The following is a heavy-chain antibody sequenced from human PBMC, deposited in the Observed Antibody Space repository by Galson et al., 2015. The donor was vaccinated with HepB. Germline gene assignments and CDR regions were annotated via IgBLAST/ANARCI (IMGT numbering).Heavy chain of an antibody. CDR3: ARSDPDIVVVPAAMNAFDI. CDR1: GDSVSSNSAA. CDR2: TYYGSKWDN. V-gene: IGHV6-1*01. J-gene: IGHJ3*02. Sequence: CAISGDSVSSNSAAWNWIRQSPSRGLEWLGRTYYGSKWDNDYAVSVKSRITINPDTSKNQFSLKLSSVTAADTAVYYCARSDPDIVVVPAAMNAFDIWGQGTMVTVSS. D-gene: IGHD2-2*01.